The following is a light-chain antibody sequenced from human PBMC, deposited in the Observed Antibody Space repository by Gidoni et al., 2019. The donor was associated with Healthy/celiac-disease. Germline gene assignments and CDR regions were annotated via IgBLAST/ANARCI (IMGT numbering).Light chain of an antibody. CDR2: GNS. CDR1: STNIVAGYD. Sequence: QSVLTQPPSMSGAPGQRVTIPRTGSSTNIVAGYDVHWYQQLPGTAPKPLIYGNSNRPSGVPDRFSGSKSGTSASLAITGLQAEDEADYYCQSYDSSLSGSVFGGGTKLTVL. CDR3: QSYDSSLSGSV. J-gene: IGLJ3*02. V-gene: IGLV1-40*01.